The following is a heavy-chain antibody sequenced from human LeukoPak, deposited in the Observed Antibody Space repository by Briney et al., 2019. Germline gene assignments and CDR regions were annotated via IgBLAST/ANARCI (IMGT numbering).Heavy chain of an antibody. CDR2: IRYDGSNK. D-gene: IGHD3-22*01. Sequence: PGGSLRLSCAASGFTFSSYGMHWVRQAPGKGLEWVAFIRYDGSNKYYADSVKGRFTISRDNSKNTLYLQMNSLRAEDTAVYYCARVKSYYDSSGYYYVQYYFDYWGQGTLVTVSS. CDR3: ARVKSYYDSSGYYYVQYYFDY. J-gene: IGHJ4*02. CDR1: GFTFSSYG. V-gene: IGHV3-30*02.